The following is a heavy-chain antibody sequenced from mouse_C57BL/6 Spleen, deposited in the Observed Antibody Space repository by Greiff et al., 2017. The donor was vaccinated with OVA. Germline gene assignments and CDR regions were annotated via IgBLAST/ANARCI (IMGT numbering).Heavy chain of an antibody. D-gene: IGHD2-1*01. Sequence: EVQLQESGPGMVKPSQSLSLTCTVTGYSITSGYDWHWIRHFPGNKLEWMGYISYSGSTNYNPSLKSRISITHDTSKNHFFLKLNSVTTEDTATYYCARSMVTTLYYYAMDYWGQGTSVTVSS. CDR1: GYSITSGYD. V-gene: IGHV3-1*01. CDR2: ISYSGST. CDR3: ARSMVTTLYYYAMDY. J-gene: IGHJ4*01.